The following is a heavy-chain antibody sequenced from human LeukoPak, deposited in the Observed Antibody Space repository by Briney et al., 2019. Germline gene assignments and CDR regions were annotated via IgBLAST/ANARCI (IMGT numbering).Heavy chain of an antibody. J-gene: IGHJ4*02. D-gene: IGHD6-19*01. CDR1: GYTFTGYY. V-gene: IGHV1-2*02. Sequence: GASVKVSCKASGYTFTGYYMHWVRQAPGQGVEWMGWINPNSGGTNYAQKFQGRVTMTTDTSISTAYMELSRLRSDDTAVYYCAQKGYSSGWYSYYWGQGTLVTVSS. CDR2: INPNSGGT. CDR3: AQKGYSSGWYSYY.